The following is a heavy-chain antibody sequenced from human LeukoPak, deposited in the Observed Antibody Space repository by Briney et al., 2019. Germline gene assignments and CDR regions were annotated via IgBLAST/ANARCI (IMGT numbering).Heavy chain of an antibody. CDR2: VSWNSGSI. Sequence: PGGSLRLSCAASGFTFDDYAMHWVRQAPGKGLEWVSGVSWNSGSIGYADSVKGRFTISRDNAKSSLYLQMNSLRAEDTALYYCAKLFDQASWVQQLDPGYYGMDVWGQGTTVTVSS. D-gene: IGHD6-13*01. CDR1: GFTFDDYA. J-gene: IGHJ6*02. CDR3: AKLFDQASWVQQLDPGYYGMDV. V-gene: IGHV3-9*01.